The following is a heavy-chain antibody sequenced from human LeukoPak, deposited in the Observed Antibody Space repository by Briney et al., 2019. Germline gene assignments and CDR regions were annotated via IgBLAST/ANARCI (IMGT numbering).Heavy chain of an antibody. D-gene: IGHD6-19*01. V-gene: IGHV3-33*01. Sequence: GGSLRLSCSASGFTFSSYSLHWVRQAPGKGPEWVAVTWSAGGNTYVDSVKGRFTVSRDNFRKTLYLQMNSLRGEDTAVYYCARENSVAATRSFDSWGQGTMVAVSS. CDR3: ARENSVAATRSFDS. J-gene: IGHJ3*01. CDR2: TWSAGGN. CDR1: GFTFSSYS.